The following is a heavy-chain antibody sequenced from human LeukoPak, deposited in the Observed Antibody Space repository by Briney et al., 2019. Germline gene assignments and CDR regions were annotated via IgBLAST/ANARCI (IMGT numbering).Heavy chain of an antibody. V-gene: IGHV3-74*01. CDR2: ITSDGSST. J-gene: IGHJ4*02. Sequence: PGGSLRLSCAASGFTFSSYWMHWVRQAPGKGLVWISRITSDGSSTSYTDSVKGRFTISRDNSKNTLFLQMNSLRAEDTAVYYCARVRRITMVRGTTEYYFDYWGQGTLVTVSS. CDR1: GFTFSSYW. D-gene: IGHD3-10*01. CDR3: ARVRRITMVRGTTEYYFDY.